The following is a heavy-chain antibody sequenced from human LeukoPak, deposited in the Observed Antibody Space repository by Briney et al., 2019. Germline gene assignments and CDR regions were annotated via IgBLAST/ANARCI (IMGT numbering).Heavy chain of an antibody. J-gene: IGHJ4*02. CDR3: AKVGYYYDSSGTYYFDY. CDR1: GFTFSSYW. Sequence: PGGSLRLSCAASGFTFSSYWMSWVRQAPGKGLEWVANIKQDGSEKYYVDSVKGRFTISRDNAKNSLYLQMNSLRAEDTAVYYCAKVGYYYDSSGTYYFDYWGQGTLVTVSS. V-gene: IGHV3-7*01. D-gene: IGHD3-22*01. CDR2: IKQDGSEK.